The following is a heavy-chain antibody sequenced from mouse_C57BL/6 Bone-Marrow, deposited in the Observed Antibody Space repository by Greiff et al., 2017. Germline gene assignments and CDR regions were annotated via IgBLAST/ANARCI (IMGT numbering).Heavy chain of an antibody. D-gene: IGHD3-2*02. CDR1: GFTFSSYA. J-gene: IGHJ3*01. CDR2: ISDGGSYT. Sequence: EVQRVESGGGLVKPGGSLKLSCAASGFTFSSYAMSWVRQTPEKRLEWVATISDGGSYTYYPVNVKGRFTISRDNAKNNLYLQMSHLKSEDTAMYYCARADSSGPAWFAYGGQGTLVTVSA. V-gene: IGHV5-4*01. CDR3: ARADSSGPAWFAY.